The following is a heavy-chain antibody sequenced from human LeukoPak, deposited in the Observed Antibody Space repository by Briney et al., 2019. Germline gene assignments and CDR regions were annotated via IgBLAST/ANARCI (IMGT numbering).Heavy chain of an antibody. J-gene: IGHJ1*01. CDR2: INHSGST. Sequence: PSGTLSLTCAVSGXSISSSNWWSWVRPPPGKGLEWIGEINHSGSTNYNPSLKSRITISVDTSKNQFSLKLSSVTAADTAVYYCARTLIAGQAKISRGSSWYPGFQHWGQGTLVTVSS. CDR3: ARTLIAGQAKISRGSSWYPGFQH. V-gene: IGHV4-4*02. CDR1: GXSISSSNW. D-gene: IGHD6-13*01.